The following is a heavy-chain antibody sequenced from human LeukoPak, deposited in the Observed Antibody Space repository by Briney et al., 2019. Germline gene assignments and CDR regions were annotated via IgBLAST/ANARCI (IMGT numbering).Heavy chain of an antibody. CDR1: GFTFSSYA. D-gene: IGHD3-10*01. V-gene: IGHV3-23*01. CDR3: AKDNQGGERWFGPTVSYFDY. CDR2: ISGSGGST. J-gene: IGHJ4*02. Sequence: SGGSLRLSCAASGFTFSSYAMSWVRQAPGKGLEWVSAISGSGGSTYYADSVKGRFTISRDNSKNTLYLQMNSLRAEDTAVYYCAKDNQGGERWFGPTVSYFDYWGQGTLVTVSS.